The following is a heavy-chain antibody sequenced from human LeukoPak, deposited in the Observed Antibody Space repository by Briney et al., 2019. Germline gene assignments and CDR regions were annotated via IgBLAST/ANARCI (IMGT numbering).Heavy chain of an antibody. CDR3: ARDIMVRGVFDY. D-gene: IGHD3-10*01. V-gene: IGHV3-48*04. CDR1: RFTFSSFW. J-gene: IGHJ4*02. CDR2: ISSSGNTI. Sequence: GGSLRLSCAPSRFTFSSFWMTWVRQAPGKGLEWVSHISSSGNTIYYADSVKGRFTISRDNAEKSLYLQMNSLRAEDTAVYYCARDIMVRGVFDYWGQGTLVTVSS.